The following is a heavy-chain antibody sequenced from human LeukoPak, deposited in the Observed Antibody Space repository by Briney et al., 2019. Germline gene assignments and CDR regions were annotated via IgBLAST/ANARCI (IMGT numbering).Heavy chain of an antibody. CDR1: GASISSYY. CDR2: IYYSGST. V-gene: IGHV4-59*01. Sequence: SETLSLPCTVSGASISSYYWSWIRQPPGKGLEWIGYIYYSGSTNYNPSLKIRLTMSVDTSKNQFSLKLSSVTAADTAVYYCAGSPIRGNIYGDLHYWGQGTLVTVSS. J-gene: IGHJ4*02. CDR3: AGSPIRGNIYGDLHY. D-gene: IGHD5-18*01.